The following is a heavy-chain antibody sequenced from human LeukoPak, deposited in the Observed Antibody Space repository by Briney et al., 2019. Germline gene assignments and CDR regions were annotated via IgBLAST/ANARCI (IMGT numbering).Heavy chain of an antibody. Sequence: GGSLRLSCAASGFTFSSYAMKWVRHAPGKGLEWVSTISGSGASTYYADSVKGRFTISRDNSQNTLYLQMNSLRAEDTAVYYCARDLAWGAFDYWGKGTLVTVSS. D-gene: IGHD7-27*01. V-gene: IGHV3-23*01. CDR3: ARDLAWGAFDY. J-gene: IGHJ4*02. CDR2: ISGSGAST. CDR1: GFTFSSYA.